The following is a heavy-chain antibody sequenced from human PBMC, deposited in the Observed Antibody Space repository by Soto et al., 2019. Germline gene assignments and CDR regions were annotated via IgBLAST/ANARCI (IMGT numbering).Heavy chain of an antibody. D-gene: IGHD4-17*01. V-gene: IGHV1-69*02. CDR2: IIPILGIA. J-gene: IGHJ4*02. Sequence: QVQLVQSGAEVKKPGSSVKVSCKASGGTFSSYIISWVRQAPGQGLEWMGRIIPILGIAIYAQKFQGRVTITADKSTSTASMELSRLRSEDTAVYYCAGRLDGDYGDCDYWGQGTLGTVSS. CDR3: AGRLDGDYGDCDY. CDR1: GGTFSSYI.